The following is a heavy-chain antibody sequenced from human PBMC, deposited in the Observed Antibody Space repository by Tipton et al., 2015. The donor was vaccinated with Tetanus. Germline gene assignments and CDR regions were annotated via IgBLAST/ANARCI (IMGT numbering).Heavy chain of an antibody. CDR1: GGSITSNY. CDR3: ARVIYDSLTGYHIGY. J-gene: IGHJ4*02. D-gene: IGHD3-9*01. CDR2: IYAPGIT. Sequence: TLSLTCTVSGGSITSNYWTWIRQPAGKGLEWIGRIYAPGITNYNPSLKSRVSMSVDTSKNQFSLKLSSVTAADTAVYYCARVIYDSLTGYHIGYWGQGTLVTVSS. V-gene: IGHV4-4*07.